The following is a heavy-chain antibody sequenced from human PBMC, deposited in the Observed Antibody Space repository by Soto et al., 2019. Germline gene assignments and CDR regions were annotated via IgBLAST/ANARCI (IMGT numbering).Heavy chain of an antibody. J-gene: IGHJ3*01. V-gene: IGHV4-61*08. CDR2: IQYSGDT. D-gene: IGHD3-22*01. CDR1: GGSVGSGAYY. Sequence: PSETLSLTCIVSGGSVGSGAYYWSWIRQPPGNALEWIGYIQYSGDTNYNSSLKSRVTISVDMSRNRFSLKLTSATAADTAFYYCARHDYSDRAFDLWGQGTMVTVSS. CDR3: ARHDYSDRAFDL.